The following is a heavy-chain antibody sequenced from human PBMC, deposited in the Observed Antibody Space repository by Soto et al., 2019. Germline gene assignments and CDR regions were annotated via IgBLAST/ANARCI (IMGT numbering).Heavy chain of an antibody. CDR2: IKQDGTEK. J-gene: IGHJ4*02. V-gene: IGHV3-7*01. Sequence: EVQLVESGGGLVQPGGSLRLSCAASGFTFSNYWLSWVRLAPGKGLEWVANIKQDGTEKDYVDSVKGRFTISRDNTENSLYLQMNSLRPEDTALYCCARTYDYGYYYYFDYWGQGTLVTVSS. CDR1: GFTFSNYW. CDR3: ARTYDYGYYYYFDY. D-gene: IGHD4-17*01.